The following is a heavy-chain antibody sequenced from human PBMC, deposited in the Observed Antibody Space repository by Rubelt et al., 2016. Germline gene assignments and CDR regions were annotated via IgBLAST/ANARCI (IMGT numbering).Heavy chain of an antibody. J-gene: IGHJ4*02. CDR1: GGSFSGYY. Sequence: QVQLQQWGAGLLKPSETLSLTCAVYGGSFSGYYWSWIRQPPGKGLEWIGEINHSGSTNYNPSLKSRGTRSGDTSKNQFSLKLGSVTAADTAVYYCARLGGLIDYWGQGTLVTVSS. V-gene: IGHV4-34*01. CDR2: INHSGST. CDR3: ARLGGLIDY.